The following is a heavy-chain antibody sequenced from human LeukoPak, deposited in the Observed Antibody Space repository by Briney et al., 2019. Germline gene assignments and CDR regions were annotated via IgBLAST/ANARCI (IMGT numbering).Heavy chain of an antibody. CDR3: EKDYGAYGYY. D-gene: IGHD4-17*01. CDR1: GLTFSSYA. Sequence: PGGSLRLSCAASGLTFSSYAMSWVRQAPGKRLEWVSAISGSGGSTYYADSVKGRFTISRDNSKNTLYLQMNSLRAEDTTVYYCEKDYGAYGYYWGQGTLVTVSS. CDR2: ISGSGGST. V-gene: IGHV3-23*01. J-gene: IGHJ4*02.